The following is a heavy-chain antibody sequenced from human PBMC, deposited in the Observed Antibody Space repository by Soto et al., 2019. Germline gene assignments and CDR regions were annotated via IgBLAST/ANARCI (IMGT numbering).Heavy chain of an antibody. D-gene: IGHD2-2*01. CDR2: ISSSSSYT. J-gene: IGHJ6*02. CDR1: GFTFSDYY. CDR3: ARARSTGAYYYYYGMDV. Sequence: PGGSLRLSCAASGFTFSDYYMSWIRQAPGKGLEWVSYISSSSSYTNYADSVKGRFTISRDNAKNSLYLQMNSLRAEDTAVYYCARARSTGAYYYYYGMDVWGQGTTVTVSS. V-gene: IGHV3-11*06.